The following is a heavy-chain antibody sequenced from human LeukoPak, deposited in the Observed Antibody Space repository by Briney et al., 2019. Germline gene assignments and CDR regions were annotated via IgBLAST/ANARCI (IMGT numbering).Heavy chain of an antibody. J-gene: IGHJ4*02. D-gene: IGHD4-17*01. CDR3: ARFQATVVYYFDY. Sequence: SETLSLTCTVSGGSISSSSYYWGWIRQPPGKGLEWIGSIYYSGSTYYNPSLKSRVTISVDTSKNQFSLKLSSVTAADTAVYYCARFQATVVYYFDYWGQGTLVTVSS. V-gene: IGHV4-39*07. CDR2: IYYSGST. CDR1: GGSISSSSYY.